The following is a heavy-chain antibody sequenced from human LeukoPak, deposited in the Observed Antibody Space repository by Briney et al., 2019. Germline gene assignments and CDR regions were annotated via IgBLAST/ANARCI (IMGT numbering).Heavy chain of an antibody. Sequence: ASVKVSCKASGYTFTGYYMHWVRQAPGQGLEWMGWINPNSGGTNYAQKFQGRVTMTRDTSISTAYMELSRLRSDDTAVYYCAREDGPQYYDFWSGRKTTENWFDPWGQGTLVTVSS. CDR2: INPNSGGT. V-gene: IGHV1-2*02. J-gene: IGHJ5*02. CDR1: GYTFTGYY. D-gene: IGHD3-3*01. CDR3: AREDGPQYYDFWSGRKTTENWFDP.